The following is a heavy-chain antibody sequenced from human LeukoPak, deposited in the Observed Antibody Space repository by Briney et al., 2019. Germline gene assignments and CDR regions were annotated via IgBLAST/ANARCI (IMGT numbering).Heavy chain of an antibody. CDR2: IGASGDSI. CDR3: AKIPDVSDY. CDR1: GFTFSSYA. V-gene: IGHV3-23*01. Sequence: SGGSLRLSCAASGFTFSSYAMIWVRQAPGRGLVWVSSIGASGDSIYYTDSVKGRFTISRDNSKNTLYLQMSSLRVEDTAVYYCAKIPDVSDYWGQGTLVTVSS. J-gene: IGHJ4*02.